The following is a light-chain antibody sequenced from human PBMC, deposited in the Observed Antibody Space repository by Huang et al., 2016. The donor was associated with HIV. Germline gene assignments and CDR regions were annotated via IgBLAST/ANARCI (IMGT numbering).Light chain of an antibody. J-gene: IGKJ4*01. CDR3: QQRGDWPLT. Sequence: EIVLTQSPATLSLSPGERATLSCRASQTISSSLAWYQQKPGQAPRLLIYAASSRATGIPARFSGWGSGTDFTLTISSLEPEDFAVYYCQQRGDWPLTFGGGTKVEIK. CDR1: QTISSS. V-gene: IGKV3-11*01. CDR2: AAS.